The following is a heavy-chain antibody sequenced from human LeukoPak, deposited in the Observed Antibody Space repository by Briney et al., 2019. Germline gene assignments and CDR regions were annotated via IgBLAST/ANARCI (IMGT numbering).Heavy chain of an antibody. CDR1: GFTFSNYW. CDR3: ARVYYGSGSYYPIHFDY. CDR2: INQDGSER. V-gene: IGHV3-7*01. D-gene: IGHD3-10*01. J-gene: IGHJ4*02. Sequence: GGSLRLSCAASGFTFSNYWMSWVRQAPGKGLEWVANINQDGSERYYVDSVKGRFTISRDNAKNSLYLQMNSLRAEDTAVYYCARVYYGSGSYYPIHFDYWGQGTLVTVSS.